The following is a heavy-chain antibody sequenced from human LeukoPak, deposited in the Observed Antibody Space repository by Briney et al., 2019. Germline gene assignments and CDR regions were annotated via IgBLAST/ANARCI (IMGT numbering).Heavy chain of an antibody. CDR3: AKRSRRLTIVRGVPREDV. Sequence: GGSLRLSCAASGLTFSSHWMHWVRQAPGKGLEWVSGISGNGGSTYYADSVKGRFTISRDNSKDTLYLQMNSLRAEDTAVYYCAKRSRRLTIVRGVPREDVWGQGTTVTVSS. D-gene: IGHD3-10*01. J-gene: IGHJ6*02. CDR2: ISGNGGST. V-gene: IGHV3-23*01. CDR1: GLTFSSHW.